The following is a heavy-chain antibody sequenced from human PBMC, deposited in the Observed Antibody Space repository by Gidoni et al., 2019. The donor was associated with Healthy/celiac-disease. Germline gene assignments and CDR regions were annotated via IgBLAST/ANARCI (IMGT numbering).Heavy chain of an antibody. J-gene: IGHJ6*02. CDR2: INHSGRT. V-gene: IGHV4-34*01. CDR3: ARGMTTVTLRANYYYYGMDV. Sequence: QVQLQQWGAGLLKPSETLSLTCAVYGGSFSGYYWSWIRQPPGKGLEWIGEINHSGRTNYNPSLKSRVTISVDTSKNQFSLKLSSVTAADTAVYYCARGMTTVTLRANYYYYGMDVWGQGTTVTVSS. D-gene: IGHD4-4*01. CDR1: GGSFSGYY.